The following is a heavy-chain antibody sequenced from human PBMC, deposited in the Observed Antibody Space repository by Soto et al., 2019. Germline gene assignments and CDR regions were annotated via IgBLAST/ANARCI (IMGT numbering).Heavy chain of an antibody. CDR1: CGSISSGGYY. CDR2: IYYSGST. D-gene: IGHD3-10*01. Sequence: NHSDTLSLTCTVSCGSISSGGYYWSWIRQHPGKGLEWIGYIYYSGSTYYNPSLKSRVTISVDTSKNQFSLKLSSVTAADTAVYYCAREGRYYASGRFWWFDPWGQGTLVTVSS. V-gene: IGHV4-31*03. CDR3: AREGRYYASGRFWWFDP. J-gene: IGHJ5*02.